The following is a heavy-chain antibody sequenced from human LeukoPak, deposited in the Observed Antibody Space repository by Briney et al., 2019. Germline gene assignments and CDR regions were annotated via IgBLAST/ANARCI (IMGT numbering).Heavy chain of an antibody. V-gene: IGHV4-38-2*02. CDR1: GFTFSSYA. J-gene: IGHJ6*03. CDR2: VHHSGAT. CDR3: ARDIGNPYYYYYMDV. D-gene: IGHD1-14*01. Sequence: GSLRLSCAASGFTFSSYAMSWVRQAPGKGLEWIGSVHHSGATYYNPSLKSRVTISVDTSKNQFSLKLSSVTAADTAVYYCARDIGNPYYYYYMDVWGKGTTVTISS.